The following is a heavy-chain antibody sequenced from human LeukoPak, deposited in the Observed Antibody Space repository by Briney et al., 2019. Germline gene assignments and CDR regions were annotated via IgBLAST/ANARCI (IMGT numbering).Heavy chain of an antibody. CDR1: GDSVSSNSAA. D-gene: IGHD6-19*01. J-gene: IGHJ4*02. CDR2: TYYRTKWYN. V-gene: IGHV6-1*01. CDR3: AKVRSSGWYAIDY. Sequence: SQTLSLTCAISGDSVSSNSAAWNWIRQSPPRGLEWLGSTYYRTKWYNDYAVSVKSRLTINQDTSKTHFSLQLTSVTPEDTAVYYCAKVRSSGWYAIDYWGQGTLVTVSS.